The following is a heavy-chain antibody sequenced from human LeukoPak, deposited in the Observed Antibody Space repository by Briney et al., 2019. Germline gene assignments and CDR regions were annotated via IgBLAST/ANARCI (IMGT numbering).Heavy chain of an antibody. CDR1: RGSLSNYY. J-gene: IGHJ4*02. Sequence: SETLSLTCTVSRGSLSNYYWSWIRQPPGKGLEWIGYIYYSGSTNYNPSLKSRVTISVDTSKNQFSLKLSSVTAADTAVYYCATHYYDSSGYYWQFDYWGQGTLVTVSS. CDR3: ATHYYDSSGYYWQFDY. V-gene: IGHV4-59*08. D-gene: IGHD3-22*01. CDR2: IYYSGST.